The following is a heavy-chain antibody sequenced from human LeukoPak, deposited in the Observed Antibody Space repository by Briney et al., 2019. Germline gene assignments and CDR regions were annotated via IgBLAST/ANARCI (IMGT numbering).Heavy chain of an antibody. CDR1: GFTFSSYW. CDR2: IKKDESEK. Sequence: GGSLRLSCAASGFTFSSYWMSWVRPAPGKGLEWVANIKKDESEKYYVDSVKGRFTISRDNAKNSLYLQMNSLRAEDTAVYYCARDKIEGPTKLDYWGQGILVTVSS. V-gene: IGHV3-7*01. CDR3: ARDKIEGPTKLDY. D-gene: IGHD1-1*01. J-gene: IGHJ4*02.